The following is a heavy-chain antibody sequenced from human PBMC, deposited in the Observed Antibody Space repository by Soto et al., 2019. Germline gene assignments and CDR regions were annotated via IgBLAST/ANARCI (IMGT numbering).Heavy chain of an antibody. J-gene: IGHJ5*02. Sequence: SEILSLTCTVSGGSISSYYWSWIRQPPGKGLEWIGYIYYSGSTNYNPSAKSRVTISVDTSKNQFSLKLSSVTAADTAVYYCARPRDCSSTSCYGALDPWGQGTLVTVSS. CDR3: ARPRDCSSTSCYGALDP. V-gene: IGHV4-59*08. CDR2: IYYSGST. CDR1: GGSISSYY. D-gene: IGHD2-2*01.